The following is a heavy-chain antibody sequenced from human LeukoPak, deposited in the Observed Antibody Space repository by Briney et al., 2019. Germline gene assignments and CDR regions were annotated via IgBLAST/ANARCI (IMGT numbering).Heavy chain of an antibody. CDR1: GGSISSSSYY. D-gene: IGHD3-22*01. Sequence: PSETLSLTCTVSGGSISSSSYYWGWIRQPPGKGLEWIGSIYYSGSTYYNPSLKSRVTISVDTSKNQFSLKLSSVTAADTAVYYCARDQVDYDTPDHFDYWGKGTLVTVSS. CDR3: ARDQVDYDTPDHFDY. V-gene: IGHV4-39*07. J-gene: IGHJ4*02. CDR2: IYYSGST.